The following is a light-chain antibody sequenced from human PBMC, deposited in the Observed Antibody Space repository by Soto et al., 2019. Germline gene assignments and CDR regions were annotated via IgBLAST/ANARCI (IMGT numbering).Light chain of an antibody. CDR2: DVS. Sequence: QSALTQPRSVSGSPGQSVTISCTGTSSDVGGYNYVSWYQQYPGKAPKLIIYDVSKRPSGVPDRFSGPKSGNTASLTISGLQAEDEADYYCCSYAGTYTLWVFGGGTKVTVL. J-gene: IGLJ3*02. CDR1: SSDVGGYNY. V-gene: IGLV2-11*01. CDR3: CSYAGTYTLWV.